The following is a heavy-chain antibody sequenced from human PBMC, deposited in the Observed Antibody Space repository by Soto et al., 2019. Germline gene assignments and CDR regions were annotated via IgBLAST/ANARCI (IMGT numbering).Heavy chain of an antibody. V-gene: IGHV4-34*01. CDR1: GGSFSGYY. CDR3: ARGFLGDYDAY. Sequence: PSETLSLTCAVYGGSFSGYYWSWIRQPPGKGLEWIGEINHSGSTNYNPSLKSRVTISVGTSKNQFSLKLSSVTAADTAVYYCARGFLGDYDAYWGQGTLVTVSS. CDR2: INHSGST. J-gene: IGHJ4*02.